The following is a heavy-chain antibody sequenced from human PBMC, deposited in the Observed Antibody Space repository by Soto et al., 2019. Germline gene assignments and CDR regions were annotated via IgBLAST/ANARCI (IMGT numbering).Heavy chain of an antibody. V-gene: IGHV1-3*01. J-gene: IGHJ4*02. CDR2: INAGKGDT. D-gene: IGHD1-26*01. CDR1: GYTFTNHS. Sequence: ASVKVSCKASGYTFTNHSIYWVRQAPGQGLEWMGWINAGKGDTKYPQRFQGRVTITRDTSASTAYMELSSLRSEDTAVYYCARNILGGATDYWGPGTLVTVSS. CDR3: ARNILGGATDY.